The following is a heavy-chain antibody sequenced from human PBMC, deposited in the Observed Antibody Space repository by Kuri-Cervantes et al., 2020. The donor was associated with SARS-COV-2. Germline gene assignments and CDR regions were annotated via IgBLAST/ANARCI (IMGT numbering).Heavy chain of an antibody. D-gene: IGHD3-22*01. J-gene: IGHJ4*02. CDR3: SREYYYDRSAYNYPPAILDY. Sequence: LRLSCTVSGGSISSGSYYWSWIRQPAGKGLEWIGRIYTSGSTNYNPSLKSRVTISVDTSKNQFSLKLSSVTAADTAVYFCSREYYYDRSAYNYPPAILDYWGQGILVTVSS. V-gene: IGHV4-61*02. CDR1: GGSISSGSYY. CDR2: IYTSGST.